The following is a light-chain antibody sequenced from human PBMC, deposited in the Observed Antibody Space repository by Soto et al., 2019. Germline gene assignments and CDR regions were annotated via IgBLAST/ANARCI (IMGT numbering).Light chain of an antibody. CDR1: QSVSSN. CDR3: QQYNNWPPLT. CDR2: GAS. Sequence: EIVMTQAPATLSVSPGERATLSCRASQSVSSNLAGYQQKPGQAPRLLIYGASTRATGMPPRFSGSGSGTEFTLTISSPQSEDFAVYYCQQYNNWPPLTFGGGTKVEIK. V-gene: IGKV3-15*01. J-gene: IGKJ4*01.